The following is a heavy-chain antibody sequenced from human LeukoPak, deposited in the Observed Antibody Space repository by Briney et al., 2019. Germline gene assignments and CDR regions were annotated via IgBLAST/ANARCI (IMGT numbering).Heavy chain of an antibody. CDR2: VDPEDGET. CDR3: ATMKQLWSSGDDY. CDR1: GGTFSSYA. J-gene: IGHJ4*02. Sequence: ASVKVSCKASGGTFSSYAISWVRQAPGKGLEWMGLVDPEDGETIYAEKFQGRVTITADTSTDTAYMELSSLRSEDTAVYYCATMKQLWSSGDDYWGQGTLVTVSS. V-gene: IGHV1-69-2*01. D-gene: IGHD5-18*01.